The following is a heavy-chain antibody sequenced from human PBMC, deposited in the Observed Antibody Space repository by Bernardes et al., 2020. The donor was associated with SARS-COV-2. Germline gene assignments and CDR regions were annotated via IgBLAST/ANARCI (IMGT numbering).Heavy chain of an antibody. D-gene: IGHD3-3*01. CDR3: ARPYYDYWSGFFSSSEP. V-gene: IGHV3-23*01. CDR2: ISASGDTK. CDR1: GFTFSTYA. Sequence: GGSLRLSCAASGFTFSTYAMTWVRQTPEKGLEWVSAISASGDTKVYADSVKGRFIISRDNSKNMLFLQMNGLRAEDTARYYCARPYYDYWSGFFSSSEPWGQGTLVTVSS. J-gene: IGHJ5*02.